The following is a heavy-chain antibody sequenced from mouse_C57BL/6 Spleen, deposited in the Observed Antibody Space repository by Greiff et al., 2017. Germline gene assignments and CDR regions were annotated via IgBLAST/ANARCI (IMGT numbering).Heavy chain of an antibody. CDR3: ARSGTGFAY. D-gene: IGHD3-3*01. CDR2: ILPVSGST. J-gene: IGHJ3*01. V-gene: IGHV1-9*01. Sequence: VQLKESGAELMKPGASVKLSCKATGYTFTGYWIEWVKQRPGHGLEWIGEILPVSGSTNYNEKFTGKATFTADTSSNTAYMQLSSLTTEDSAIYDCARSGTGFAYWGQGTLVTVSA. CDR1: GYTFTGYW.